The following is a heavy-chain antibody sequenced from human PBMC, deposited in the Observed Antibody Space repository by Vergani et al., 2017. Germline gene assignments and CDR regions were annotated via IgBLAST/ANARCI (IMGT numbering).Heavy chain of an antibody. D-gene: IGHD2-8*01. J-gene: IGHJ4*02. CDR3: AREGYCTKGVCFTRFDV. CDR2: IRHDGIT. V-gene: IGHV4-34*01. Sequence: QAQLQQWGAGLLKPSETLSLTCAIYGGSFTDYWWTWIRQPPGKGLEWIGEIRHDGITHYSPSLKSRVTISIDTSTHQFSLNLRSVTAADTAVYYCAREGYCTKGVCFTRFDVWGQGALVTVSS. CDR1: GGSFTDYW.